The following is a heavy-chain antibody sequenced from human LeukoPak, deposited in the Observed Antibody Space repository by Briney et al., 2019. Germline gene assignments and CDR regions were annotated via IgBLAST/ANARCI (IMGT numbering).Heavy chain of an antibody. CDR2: IIPILGIA. V-gene: IGHV1-69*04. D-gene: IGHD6-13*01. CDR1: GGTFSSYT. CDR3: ARDSSSPLDY. Sequence: GSSVTVSCKASGGTFSSYTISWVRQAPGQGREWMGRIIPILGIANYAQKFQGRVTITADKSTSTAYMELSSLRSEDTAVYYCARDSSSPLDYWGQGTLVTVSS. J-gene: IGHJ4*02.